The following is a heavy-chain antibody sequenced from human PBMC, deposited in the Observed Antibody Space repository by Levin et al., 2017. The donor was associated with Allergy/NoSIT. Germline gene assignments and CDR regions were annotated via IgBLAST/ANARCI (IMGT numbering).Heavy chain of an antibody. D-gene: IGHD7-27*01. CDR2: INWNRDKI. CDR3: AKGLNWGSPNTFDY. CDR1: GFTFGDYA. J-gene: IGHJ4*02. V-gene: IGHV3-9*01. Sequence: LGGSLRLSCAASGFTFGDYAMHWVRQAPGKGLEWVSGINWNRDKIGYADSVRARFTISRDNAKNSLYLQMNSLGPEDTALYYCAKGLNWGSPNTFDYWGQGTLVTVSS.